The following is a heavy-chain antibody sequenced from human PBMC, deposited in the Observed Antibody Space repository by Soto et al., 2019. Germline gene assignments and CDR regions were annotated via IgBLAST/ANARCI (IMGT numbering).Heavy chain of an antibody. J-gene: IGHJ6*02. V-gene: IGHV3-72*01. Sequence: EVQLVESGGGLVQPGGSLRLSCAASGLIFSDYHMDWVRQAPGKGLEWVGRIRRKANSYTTGYAASGKGRFTISRDDSKNSLYLQMNSLKSEDTAVYYCAMLGGWSGGSSGMDVWGQGTTVTVSS. CDR2: IRRKANSYTT. CDR3: AMLGGWSGGSSGMDV. D-gene: IGHD6-19*01. CDR1: GLIFSDYH.